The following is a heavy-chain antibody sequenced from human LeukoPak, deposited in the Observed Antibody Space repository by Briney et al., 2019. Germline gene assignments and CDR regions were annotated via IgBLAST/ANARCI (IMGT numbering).Heavy chain of an antibody. CDR2: IYYSGST. V-gene: IGHV4-59*01. Sequence: SETLSLTCAVCGGSFSGYYWSWIRQPPGKGLEWIGYIYYSGSTNYNPSLKSRVTISVDTSKNQFSLKLSSVTAADTAVYYCARETSQKGAHYMDVWGKGTTVTISS. J-gene: IGHJ6*03. CDR1: GGSFSGYY. CDR3: ARETSQKGAHYMDV. D-gene: IGHD3-16*01.